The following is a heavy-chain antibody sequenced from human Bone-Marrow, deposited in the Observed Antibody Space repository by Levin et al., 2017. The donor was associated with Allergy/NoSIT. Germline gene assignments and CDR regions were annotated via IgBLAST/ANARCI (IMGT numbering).Heavy chain of an antibody. CDR1: GYSFTSYW. D-gene: IGHD3-3*01. V-gene: IGHV5-51*01. CDR3: ARHRPIFGVVIMTAFDI. Sequence: GESLKISCKGSGYSFTSYWIGWVRQMPGKGLEWMGIIYPGDSDTRYSPSFQGQVTISADKSISTAYLQWSSLKASDTAMYYCARHRPIFGVVIMTAFDIWGQGTMVTVSS. CDR2: IYPGDSDT. J-gene: IGHJ3*02.